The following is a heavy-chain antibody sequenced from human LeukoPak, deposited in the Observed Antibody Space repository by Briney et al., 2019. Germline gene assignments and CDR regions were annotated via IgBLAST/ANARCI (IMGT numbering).Heavy chain of an antibody. D-gene: IGHD2/OR15-2a*01. V-gene: IGHV4-59*08. CDR1: GGSINNYY. CDR2: IYYSGST. Sequence: PSETLSLTCSVSGGSINNYYWNWIRQPPGKGLEWIGYIYYSGSTRYNPSLQSRVTMSIGTSKTQFSLKLDSVTAADTAVYYCARRLRLKNPGGDAFDISGQGTVVTVSS. CDR3: ARRLRLKNPGGDAFDI. J-gene: IGHJ3*02.